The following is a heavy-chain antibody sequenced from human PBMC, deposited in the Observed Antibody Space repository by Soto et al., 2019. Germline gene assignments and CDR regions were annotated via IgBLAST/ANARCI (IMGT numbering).Heavy chain of an antibody. CDR3: AKVGPIFVVGGHYFDY. V-gene: IGHV3-9*01. Sequence: EVQLVESGGGLVQPGRSLRLSCAASGFTFDDYAMHWVRQAPGKGPEWVSGISWNSGSIGYADSVKGRFTISRDNAKNSLYLQMNSLRAEDTALYYCAKVGPIFVVGGHYFDYWGQGTLVTVSS. CDR2: ISWNSGSI. CDR1: GFTFDDYA. D-gene: IGHD3-3*01. J-gene: IGHJ4*02.